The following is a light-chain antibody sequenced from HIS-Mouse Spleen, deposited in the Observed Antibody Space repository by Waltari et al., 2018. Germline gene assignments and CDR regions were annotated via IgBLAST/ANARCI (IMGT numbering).Light chain of an antibody. Sequence: QSALTQPAPVSGSPGQSITIPCTGTSSDVGSYNLVSWYQQHPGKAPKLMIYEGRKRPSGVSKRFSGSKSGNTASLTISGLQAEDEADYYCCSYAGSSTLVFGGGSKLTVL. CDR3: CSYAGSSTLV. CDR2: EGR. CDR1: SSDVGSYNL. V-gene: IGLV2-23*01. J-gene: IGLJ2*01.